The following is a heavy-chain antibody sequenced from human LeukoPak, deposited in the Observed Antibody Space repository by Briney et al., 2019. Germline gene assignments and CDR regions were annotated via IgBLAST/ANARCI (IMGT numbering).Heavy chain of an antibody. CDR3: ARDRGTMVRGDHGVDY. CDR1: GGSISNYY. Sequence: SETLSLTCTVFGGSISNYYWSWIRQPPGKGLDWIGYIYYSGSTNYNPSLNSRVTMSVDTSKNQFSLKLSSVTAADTAVYYCARDRGTMVRGDHGVDYWGQGTLVTVSS. D-gene: IGHD3-10*01. CDR2: IYYSGST. J-gene: IGHJ4*02. V-gene: IGHV4-59*01.